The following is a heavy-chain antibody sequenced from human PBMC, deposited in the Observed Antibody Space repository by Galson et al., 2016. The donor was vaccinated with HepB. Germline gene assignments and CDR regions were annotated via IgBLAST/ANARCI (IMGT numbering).Heavy chain of an antibody. V-gene: IGHV4-59*01. D-gene: IGHD2-2*01. CDR2: TYNSRTT. CDR3: ARVDVFIVPAADVFDPKDSYYYFMDV. J-gene: IGHJ6*02. Sequence: SETLSLTCTVSGDSIRNYYWSWVRQPPGKGLESIGYTYNSRTTNYNPSLKSRVSISVDTSKNQFSLKLSSVTAADTAVYYCARVDVFIVPAADVFDPKDSYYYFMDVWGQGTTVTVSS. CDR1: GDSIRNYY.